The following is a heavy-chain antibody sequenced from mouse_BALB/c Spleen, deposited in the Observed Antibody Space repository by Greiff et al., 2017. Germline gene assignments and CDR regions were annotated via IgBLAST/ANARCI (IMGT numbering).Heavy chain of an antibody. CDR2: INPSSGYT. V-gene: IGHV1-4*01. CDR3: ASYYYGSSWYFDV. Sequence: VKLMESGAELARPGASVKMSCKASGYTFTSYTMHWVKQRPGQGLEWIGYINPSSGYTNYNQKFKDKATLTADKSSSTAYMQLSSLTSEDSAVYYCASYYYGSSWYFDVWGAGTTVTVSS. J-gene: IGHJ1*01. CDR1: GYTFTSYT. D-gene: IGHD1-1*01.